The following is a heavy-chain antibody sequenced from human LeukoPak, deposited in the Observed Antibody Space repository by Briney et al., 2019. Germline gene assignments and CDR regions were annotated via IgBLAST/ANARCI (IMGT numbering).Heavy chain of an antibody. CDR2: IYHSGST. Sequence: TLSLTCAVSGGSISSGGYSWSWIRQPPGKGLEWIGYIYHSGSTYYNPSLKSRVTISVDRSKNQFSLKLSSVTAADTAVYYCARGVGIGYGDYGYFDYWGQGTLVTVSS. CDR1: GGSISSGGYS. CDR3: ARGVGIGYGDYGYFDY. J-gene: IGHJ4*02. V-gene: IGHV4-30-2*01. D-gene: IGHD4-17*01.